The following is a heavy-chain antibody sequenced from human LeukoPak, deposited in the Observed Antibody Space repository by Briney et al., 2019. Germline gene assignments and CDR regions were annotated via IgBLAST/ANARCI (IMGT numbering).Heavy chain of an antibody. J-gene: IGHJ3*02. Sequence: GGSLRLSCVASGFTFSNYDMHWVRQAPGKGLEWVAFIRYDGSNIHYTDSAKGRFTISRDNSKNTLYLQLNSLRAEDTAIYYCAHHGGGTIRIAAFDIWGQGTMVTVSS. CDR3: AHHGGGTIRIAAFDI. V-gene: IGHV3-30*02. CDR2: IRYDGSNI. D-gene: IGHD3-3*01. CDR1: GFTFSNYD.